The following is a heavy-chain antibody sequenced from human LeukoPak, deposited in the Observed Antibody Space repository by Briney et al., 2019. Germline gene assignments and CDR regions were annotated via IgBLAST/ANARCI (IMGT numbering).Heavy chain of an antibody. CDR1: GFTFSSYW. CDR3: ARGPDGYNYGFDI. CDR2: INHNGNVN. D-gene: IGHD5-24*01. J-gene: IGHJ3*02. Sequence: GGSLRLSCAASGFTFSSYWMNWARQAPGKGLEWVASINHNGNVNYYVDSVKGRFTISRDNAKNSLYLQMNSLRAEDTAVFYCARGPDGYNYGFDIWGQGTMVTVSS. V-gene: IGHV3-7*01.